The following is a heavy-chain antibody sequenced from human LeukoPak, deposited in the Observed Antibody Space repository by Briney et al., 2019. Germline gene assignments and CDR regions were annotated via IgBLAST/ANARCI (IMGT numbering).Heavy chain of an antibody. V-gene: IGHV3-7*03. Sequence: QPGGSLRLSCAASGFTFSSYWMTWVRQAPGKGLEWVANIKEDGGENYYVDSVKGRFTISRDNAKNSLYLQMNSLRAEDTAVYYCARDSGWFRFDYWGQGTLATVSS. J-gene: IGHJ4*02. D-gene: IGHD6-13*01. CDR3: ARDSGWFRFDY. CDR2: IKEDGGEN. CDR1: GFTFSSYW.